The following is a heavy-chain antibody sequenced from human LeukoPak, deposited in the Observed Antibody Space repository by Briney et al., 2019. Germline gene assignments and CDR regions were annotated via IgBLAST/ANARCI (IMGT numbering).Heavy chain of an antibody. CDR2: IYYSGST. V-gene: IGHV4-59*01. CDR1: GGSISSYY. J-gene: IGHJ3*02. Sequence: SETLSLTCTVSGGSISSYYWSWIRQPPGKGLEWIGYIYYSGSTNYNPSLKSRVTISVDTSKNQFSLKLSSVTAADTAVYYCARGTCSNYYAFDIWGQGTMVTVSS. D-gene: IGHD4-11*01. CDR3: ARGTCSNYYAFDI.